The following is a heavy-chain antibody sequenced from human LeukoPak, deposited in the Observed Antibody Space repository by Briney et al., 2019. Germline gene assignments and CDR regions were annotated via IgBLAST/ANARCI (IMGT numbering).Heavy chain of an antibody. Sequence: GGSLRLSCAASGFTFSSYGMHWVRQAPGKGLEWVAVIWYGGSNKYYADSVKGRFTISRDNSKNTLYLQMNSLRAEDTAVYYCARDDAPSCSGGSCKGYYYYYGMDVWGQGTTVTVSS. J-gene: IGHJ6*02. CDR2: IWYGGSNK. V-gene: IGHV3-33*08. CDR3: ARDDAPSCSGGSCKGYYYYYGMDV. CDR1: GFTFSSYG. D-gene: IGHD2-15*01.